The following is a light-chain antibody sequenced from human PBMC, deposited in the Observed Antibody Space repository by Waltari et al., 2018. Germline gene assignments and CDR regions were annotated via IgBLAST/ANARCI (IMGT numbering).Light chain of an antibody. J-gene: IGKJ1*01. CDR3: QQYGSSPLT. CDR2: GAS. V-gene: IGKV3-20*01. Sequence: EIVLTQSPGTLSLSPGERATLSCRASQSVSSSYFAWYQQKPGQDPRLLIYGASSRATGVPDRFSGRGSGTDFTLTISRLEPEDFVVYYCQQYGSSPLTFGQGTKVEIK. CDR1: QSVSSSY.